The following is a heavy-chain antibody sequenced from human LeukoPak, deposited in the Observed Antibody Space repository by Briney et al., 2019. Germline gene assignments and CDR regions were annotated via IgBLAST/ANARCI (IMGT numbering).Heavy chain of an antibody. CDR1: GYTFTRYY. Sequence: GASVKVSCKASGYTFTRYYMHWVRQAPGQGLEWMGIIDPSGGSTSHAQKFQGRVTMTRDTSTSTVYMELSSLRSEDTAVYYCARDQTYYYDSSGYRHNWFDPWGQGTLVTVSS. D-gene: IGHD3-22*01. V-gene: IGHV1-46*01. CDR3: ARDQTYYYDSSGYRHNWFDP. CDR2: IDPSGGST. J-gene: IGHJ5*02.